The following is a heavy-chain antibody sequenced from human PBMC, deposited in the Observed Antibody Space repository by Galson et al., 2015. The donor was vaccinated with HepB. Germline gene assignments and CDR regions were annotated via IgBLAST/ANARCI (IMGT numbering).Heavy chain of an antibody. D-gene: IGHD1/OR15-1a*01. Sequence: SLRLSCAASGFTFSSYSMNWVRQAPGKGLEWVSSISSSSSYTYYADSVKSRFTISRDNSKNTLYLQMNSLRAEDAAIYYCAKNRDPQEQRPLDYWGQGTLVTVSS. J-gene: IGHJ4*02. V-gene: IGHV3-21*04. CDR1: GFTFSSYS. CDR3: AKNRDPQEQRPLDY. CDR2: ISSSSSYT.